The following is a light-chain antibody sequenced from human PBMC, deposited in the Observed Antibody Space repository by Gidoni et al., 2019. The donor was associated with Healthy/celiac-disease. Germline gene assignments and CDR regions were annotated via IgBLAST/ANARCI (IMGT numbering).Light chain of an antibody. CDR2: EVS. Sequence: QSALTQPASVSGSPGQSITISCTGTSSDVGGYNYVSWYQQPPGKAPQLMIYEVSNRPSGVSKRFSGSKSGNTASLTISGLQAEDEADYYCSSYTSSSTYVFGTGTKVTVL. CDR1: SSDVGGYNY. CDR3: SSYTSSSTYV. V-gene: IGLV2-14*01. J-gene: IGLJ1*01.